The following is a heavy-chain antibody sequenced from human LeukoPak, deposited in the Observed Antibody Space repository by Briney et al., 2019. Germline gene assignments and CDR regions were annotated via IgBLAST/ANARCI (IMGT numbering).Heavy chain of an antibody. Sequence: KPSETLSLTCAVYGGSFSGYYWSWIRQPPGKGLEWIGEINHSGSTNYNPSLKSRVTISVDTSKNQFSLKLSSVTAADTAVYYCASVSNGVCCGWFDPWGQGTLVTVSS. D-gene: IGHD2-8*01. V-gene: IGHV4-34*01. CDR2: INHSGST. CDR1: GGSFSGYY. J-gene: IGHJ5*02. CDR3: ASVSNGVCCGWFDP.